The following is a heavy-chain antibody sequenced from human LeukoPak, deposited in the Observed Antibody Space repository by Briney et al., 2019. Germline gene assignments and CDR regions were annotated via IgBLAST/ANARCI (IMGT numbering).Heavy chain of an antibody. CDR1: GFTFNIYG. D-gene: IGHD3-10*01. Sequence: GGSLRLPCAASGFTFNIYGMSWVRQAPGKGLEWVSYISSSSAVYYADSVKGRFTISRDNAKNSLYLQMNSLRDEDTAVYYCARPSMVQGTNIAAFDSWGQGTLVTVSS. CDR2: ISSSSAV. CDR3: ARPSMVQGTNIAAFDS. J-gene: IGHJ4*02. V-gene: IGHV3-48*02.